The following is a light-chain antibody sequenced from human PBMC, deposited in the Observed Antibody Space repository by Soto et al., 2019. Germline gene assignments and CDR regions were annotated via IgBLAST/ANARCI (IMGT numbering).Light chain of an antibody. CDR3: QQYDNSPWT. Sequence: EIVLTQSPGTLSLSPGERATLSCRASQSVSSSYIAWYQQKRGQAPRLLIYGASSRATGIPDRFSGSGSGTDFTLTISRLEPEDFAVDYCQQYDNSPWTCGQGTKVEIK. J-gene: IGKJ1*01. CDR2: GAS. CDR1: QSVSSSY. V-gene: IGKV3-20*01.